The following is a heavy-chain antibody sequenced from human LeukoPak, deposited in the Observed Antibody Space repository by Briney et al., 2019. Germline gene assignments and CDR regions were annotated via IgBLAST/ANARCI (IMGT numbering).Heavy chain of an antibody. D-gene: IGHD3-10*01. CDR3: AREVRQQDDYFDY. CDR2: IYTSGST. CDR1: GGSMSSYY. V-gene: IGHV4-4*07. Sequence: PSETLSLTCTVSGGSMSSYYWSWIRQPAGRGLECIGRIYTSGSTNYNPSLKSRVTMSVDTSKNQFSLKLSSVTAADTAVYYCAREVRQQDDYFDYWGQGTLVTGSS. J-gene: IGHJ4*02.